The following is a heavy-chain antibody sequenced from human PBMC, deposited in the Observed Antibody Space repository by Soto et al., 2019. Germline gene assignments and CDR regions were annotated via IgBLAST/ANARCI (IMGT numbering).Heavy chain of an antibody. CDR1: GFTVSSNY. J-gene: IGHJ4*02. V-gene: IGHV3-53*02. Sequence: EVQLVETGGGLIQPGGSLRLSCAASGFTVSSNYMSWVRQAPGKGLEWVSVIYSGGSTYYADSVKGRFTISRDNAKDTLYHQMNSLRAEDTAVYYCARDVSGSYADYWGQGTLVTVSS. CDR2: IYSGGST. D-gene: IGHD1-26*01. CDR3: ARDVSGSYADY.